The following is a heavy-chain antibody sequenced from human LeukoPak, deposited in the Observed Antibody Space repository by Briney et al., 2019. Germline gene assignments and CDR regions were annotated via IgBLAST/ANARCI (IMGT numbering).Heavy chain of an antibody. Sequence: GGSLRLSCTTSGFTFGDYAMTWVRQAPRKGLEWVGFIASETYGGTAEYVASVKGRFIISRDDSKSIAYLQMNSLKTEDTAVYYCTRDQTPYYWGQGTLVTVSS. J-gene: IGHJ4*02. V-gene: IGHV3-49*04. CDR2: IASETYGGTA. CDR3: TRDQTPYY. CDR1: GFTFGDYA.